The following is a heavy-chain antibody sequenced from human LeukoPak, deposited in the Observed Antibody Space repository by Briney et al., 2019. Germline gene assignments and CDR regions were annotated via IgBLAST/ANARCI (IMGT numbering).Heavy chain of an antibody. CDR1: GYTFTGYY. Sequence: ASVTVSCKASGYTFTGYYMHWVRQAPGQGLEWVGLINPNGGSTGYAQRFQGRVTVTTDTSTSTVYMELNSLGSEDTAVYYCARERRAWGEGFWGQGTLVTVSS. J-gene: IGHJ4*02. CDR3: ARERRAWGEGF. D-gene: IGHD3-16*01. CDR2: INPNGGST. V-gene: IGHV1-46*01.